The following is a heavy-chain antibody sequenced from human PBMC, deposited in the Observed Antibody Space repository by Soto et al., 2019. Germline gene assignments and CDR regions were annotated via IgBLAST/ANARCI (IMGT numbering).Heavy chain of an antibody. CDR3: AHQGDSSSSLTPDVDY. Sequence: SGTTRVNPTQTLTLTCIFSGFSLTTSEVVVGWIRQPPGKALEWLALVYWNDDKHYRPSLNSRVTITKDTSKNQVVLIMTNMDPLHTGTYDCAHQGDSSSSLTPDVDYWSQVTLVTVSS. D-gene: IGHD6-6*01. CDR2: VYWNDDK. V-gene: IGHV2-5*01. J-gene: IGHJ4*02. CDR1: GFSLTTSEVV.